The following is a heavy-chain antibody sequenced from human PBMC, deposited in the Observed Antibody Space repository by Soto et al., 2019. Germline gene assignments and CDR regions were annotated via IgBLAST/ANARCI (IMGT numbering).Heavy chain of an antibody. Sequence: ASVKVSCKASGGTFSSYAISWVRQAPGQGLEWMGGIVPIFGTPNYAQKFQGRVTITADESTSTAYMELSSLRSEDTAVYYCARDNVVVAAATYYYYGMDVWG. CDR1: GGTFSSYA. CDR2: IVPIFGTP. J-gene: IGHJ6*02. D-gene: IGHD2-15*01. V-gene: IGHV1-69*13. CDR3: ARDNVVVAAATYYYYGMDV.